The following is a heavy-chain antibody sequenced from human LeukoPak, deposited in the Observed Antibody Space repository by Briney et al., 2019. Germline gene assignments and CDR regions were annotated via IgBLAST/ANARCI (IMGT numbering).Heavy chain of an antibody. V-gene: IGHV4-39*01. CDR1: GASISSSSYY. Sequence: SETLSLTCTVSGASISSSSYYWGWIRQPPGKGLEWIGSIYYSGSTYYNPSLKSRVTISVDTSKNQFSLKLSSVTAADTAVYYCARLGDSSLGDYWGQGALVTVSS. D-gene: IGHD4-17*01. CDR3: ARLGDSSLGDY. J-gene: IGHJ4*02. CDR2: IYYSGST.